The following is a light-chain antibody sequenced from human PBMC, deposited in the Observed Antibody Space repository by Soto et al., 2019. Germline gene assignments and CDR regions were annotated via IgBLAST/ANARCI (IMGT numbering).Light chain of an antibody. V-gene: IGKV1-16*01. CDR1: QGIAIF. CDR2: DAT. J-gene: IGKJ1*01. Sequence: DLRMTQSPSSLSASVGDRVTITCRASQGIAIFLAWFQQKPGKAPESLIYDATTLQSGVPSRFSGGGSGTDFTLTISSLQPEDFATYYCQQYNSFPWTFGQGTKVEIK. CDR3: QQYNSFPWT.